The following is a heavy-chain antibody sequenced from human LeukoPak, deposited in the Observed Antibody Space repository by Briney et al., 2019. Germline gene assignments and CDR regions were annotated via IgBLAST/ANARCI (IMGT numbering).Heavy chain of an antibody. CDR1: GYTFTGYY. Sequence: ASVKVSCKASGYTFTGYYMHWVRQAPGQGLEWMGWINPNSGGTNYAQKFQGRVTMTRDTSISTAYMELSRLRSDDTAVYYCASASYPHSSSWYVDAMDVWGKGTTVTVSS. V-gene: IGHV1-2*02. D-gene: IGHD6-13*01. CDR2: INPNSGGT. CDR3: ASASYPHSSSWYVDAMDV. J-gene: IGHJ6*03.